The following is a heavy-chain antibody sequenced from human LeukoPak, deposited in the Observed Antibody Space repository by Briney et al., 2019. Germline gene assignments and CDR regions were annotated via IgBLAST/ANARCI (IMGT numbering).Heavy chain of an antibody. V-gene: IGHV3-33*06. Sequence: PGGSLRLSCAASGFTFSSFGIRWVRQAPGKGLEWVAVIWYDGSNQYYADSVKGRFTISRDNSKNTLYLQMNSLRAEDTAVYFCAKTHASSVFLFDYWGQGTLVTVSS. D-gene: IGHD6-6*01. CDR2: IWYDGSNQ. CDR1: GFTFSSFG. J-gene: IGHJ4*02. CDR3: AKTHASSVFLFDY.